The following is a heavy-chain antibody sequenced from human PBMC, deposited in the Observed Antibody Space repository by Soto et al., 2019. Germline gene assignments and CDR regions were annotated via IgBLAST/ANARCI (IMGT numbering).Heavy chain of an antibody. CDR2: IYHGGTT. D-gene: IGHD6-19*01. CDR1: SYSISVGSY. J-gene: IGHJ4*01. Sequence: PSETLSLTCTVSSYSISVGSYSVWIRQPPGKGPEWIASIYHGGTTFYNPSLKSRITISVDTSNNQFSLKLTSVTAADTAVYYCARVHVMVVAGSTFDYWGPATLVTVSS. CDR3: ARVHVMVVAGSTFDY. V-gene: IGHV4-38-2*02.